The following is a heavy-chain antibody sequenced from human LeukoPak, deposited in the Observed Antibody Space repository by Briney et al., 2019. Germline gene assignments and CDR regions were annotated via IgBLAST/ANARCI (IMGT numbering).Heavy chain of an antibody. V-gene: IGHV3-23*01. CDR3: AKDLSDSSSRRGRLDY. CDR2: ISGSGGST. CDR1: GFTFSSYA. Sequence: GGSLRLSCAASGFTFSSYAMSWVRQAPGKGLEWVSAISGSGGSTYYADSVKGRFTISRDNSKNTLYLQMNSLRAEDTAVYYCAKDLSDSSSRRGRLDYWGQGTLVTVSS. D-gene: IGHD6-13*01. J-gene: IGHJ4*02.